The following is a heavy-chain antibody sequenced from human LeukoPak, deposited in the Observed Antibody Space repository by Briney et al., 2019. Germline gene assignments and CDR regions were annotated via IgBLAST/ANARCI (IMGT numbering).Heavy chain of an antibody. CDR2: IKPSGGGT. Sequence: GASVRVSCKASGYTFTTYCMHWVRQAPGHGLEWMGVIKPSGGGTAYSQNFQGRVTMTRDTSTSTIYMELSSLRSEATAVYYCARGELFYDSSGYYTGDIWGQGTMVTVSS. J-gene: IGHJ3*02. CDR3: ARGELFYDSSGYYTGDI. CDR1: GYTFTTYC. V-gene: IGHV1-46*01. D-gene: IGHD3-22*01.